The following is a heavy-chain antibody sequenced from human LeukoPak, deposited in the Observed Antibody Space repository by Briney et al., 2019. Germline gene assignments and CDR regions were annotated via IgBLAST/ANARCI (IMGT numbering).Heavy chain of an antibody. CDR3: ARRPYYYDSLDY. J-gene: IGHJ4*02. V-gene: IGHV3-48*04. CDR2: ISSSGSTI. Sequence: PGGSLRLSCAASGFTFSSYSMNWVRQAPGKGLEWVSYISSSGSTIYYADSVKGRFTISRDNPKNSLYLQMNSLRAVDTALYYCARRPYYYDSLDYWGQGTLVTVSS. D-gene: IGHD3-22*01. CDR1: GFTFSSYS.